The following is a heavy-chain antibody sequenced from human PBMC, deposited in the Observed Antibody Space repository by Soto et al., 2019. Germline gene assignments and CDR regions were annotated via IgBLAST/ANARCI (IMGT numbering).Heavy chain of an antibody. CDR1: GFSVSSGRYY. CDR2: IYYSGST. V-gene: IGHV4-61*01. Sequence: SETLSLTCPFSGFSVSSGRYYWSWLRQPPGKGLEWIGYIYYSGSTNYNPSLKSRVTISVDTSKNQFSLKLSSVTAADTAVYYCARGNGDPFWFDYWGQGNMVTVSP. D-gene: IGHD4-17*01. CDR3: ARGNGDPFWFDY. J-gene: IGHJ4*02.